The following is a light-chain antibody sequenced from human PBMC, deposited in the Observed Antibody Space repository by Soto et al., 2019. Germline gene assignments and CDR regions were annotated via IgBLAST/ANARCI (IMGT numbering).Light chain of an antibody. CDR3: QQRSNWPPLT. Sequence: EIVLTQSPATLSLSPGERATLSCRASQSVSSYLAWYQQKPGQAPRLLIYDASNRATGIPARFSGSGSGTDFTLTISSLXXXDFAVYYCQQRSNWPPLTFGGGTKVE. CDR2: DAS. J-gene: IGKJ4*01. V-gene: IGKV3-11*01. CDR1: QSVSSY.